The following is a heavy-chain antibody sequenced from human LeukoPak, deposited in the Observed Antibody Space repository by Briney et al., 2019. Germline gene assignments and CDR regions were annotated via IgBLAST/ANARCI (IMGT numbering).Heavy chain of an antibody. CDR3: ARDGYTLYSSGWYRY. Sequence: SVKVSCKASGGTFSSYAISWVRQAPGQGLEWMGGIIPIFGTANYAQKFQGRVTITADESTSTAYMELSSLRSEDTAVYYCARDGYTLYSSGWYRYWGQGTLVTVSS. CDR2: IIPIFGTA. J-gene: IGHJ4*02. D-gene: IGHD6-19*01. CDR1: GGTFSSYA. V-gene: IGHV1-69*13.